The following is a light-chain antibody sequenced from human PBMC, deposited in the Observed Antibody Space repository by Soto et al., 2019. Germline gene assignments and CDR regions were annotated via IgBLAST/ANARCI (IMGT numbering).Light chain of an antibody. V-gene: IGLV2-14*01. Sequence: QSALTQPASVSGSPGQSITISCTGTSSDVGGYNYVSWYQQHPGKAPKLMIYEVSNRPSGVSNRFSGSKSGNTASLTISGLKTEDEADYYCSSFTIINTWVFGGGTKLTVL. J-gene: IGLJ3*02. CDR3: SSFTIINTWV. CDR1: SSDVGGYNY. CDR2: EVS.